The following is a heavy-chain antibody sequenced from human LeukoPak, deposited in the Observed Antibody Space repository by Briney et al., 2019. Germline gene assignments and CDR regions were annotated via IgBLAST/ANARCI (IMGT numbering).Heavy chain of an antibody. CDR2: IIPIFGTA. Sequence: ASVKVSCKASGGTFSSYAISWVRQAPGQGLEWMGGIIPIFGTANYAQKFQGRVTITADESTSTAYMELSSLRSEDTAAYYCARERTQGDLDYWGQGTLVTVSS. D-gene: IGHD3-10*01. CDR3: ARERTQGDLDY. J-gene: IGHJ4*02. CDR1: GGTFSSYA. V-gene: IGHV1-69*13.